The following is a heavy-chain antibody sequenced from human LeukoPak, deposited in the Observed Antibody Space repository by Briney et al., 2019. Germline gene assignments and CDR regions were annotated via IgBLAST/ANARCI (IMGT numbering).Heavy chain of an antibody. J-gene: IGHJ4*02. CDR3: ARDDLEPAYSSSWTSIFDY. CDR1: GFTFSSYA. Sequence: GGSLRLSCAASGFTFSSYAMHWVRQAPGKGLEWVAVISYDGSNKYYADSVKGRFTISRDNSKNTLYLQMNSLRAEDTAVYYCARDDLEPAYSSSWTSIFDYWGQGTLVTVSS. CDR2: ISYDGSNK. D-gene: IGHD6-13*01. V-gene: IGHV3-30-3*01.